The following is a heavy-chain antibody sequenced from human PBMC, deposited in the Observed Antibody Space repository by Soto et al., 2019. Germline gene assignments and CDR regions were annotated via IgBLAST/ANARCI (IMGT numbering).Heavy chain of an antibody. V-gene: IGHV1-69*12. Sequence: QVQLVQSGAEVKKPGSSVKVSCKASGGTFSSYAISWVRQAPGQGLEWMGGIIPIFGTANYAQKFQGRVTITADESTSTAYMELSSLRSEDTAVYYCATEDTAMAHYYYYGMDVWGQGTTVTVSS. CDR2: IIPIFGTA. D-gene: IGHD5-18*01. CDR1: GGTFSSYA. J-gene: IGHJ6*02. CDR3: ATEDTAMAHYYYYGMDV.